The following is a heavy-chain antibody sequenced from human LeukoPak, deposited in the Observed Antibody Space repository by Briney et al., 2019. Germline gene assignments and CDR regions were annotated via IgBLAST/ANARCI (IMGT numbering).Heavy chain of an antibody. J-gene: IGHJ3*02. CDR1: GFTFSTYA. D-gene: IGHD3-22*01. CDR2: ISSSSYI. CDR3: AKVKMIVVAAGAFDI. V-gene: IGHV3-21*04. Sequence: GGSLRLSCAASGFTFSTYAMSWVRQAPGKGLEWVSSISSSSYIYYADSVKGRFTISRDNAKNSLYLQLNSLRAEDTALYYCAKVKMIVVAAGAFDIWGQGTMVTVSS.